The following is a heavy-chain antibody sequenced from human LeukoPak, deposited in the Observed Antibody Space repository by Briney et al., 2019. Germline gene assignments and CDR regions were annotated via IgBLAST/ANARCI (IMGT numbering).Heavy chain of an antibody. CDR1: GFTFSSHS. CDR3: ANDLPGRTWFDT. Sequence: GGSLRLSCGASGFTFSSHSMSWVRQAPGQGLEWVSSIRGSGGTTYYADSVQGRSTISRDNSKNTLYLQMNSLRAEDTAIYYCANDLPGRTWFDTWGQGTLVTVSS. CDR2: IRGSGGTT. D-gene: IGHD3/OR15-3a*01. J-gene: IGHJ5*02. V-gene: IGHV3-23*01.